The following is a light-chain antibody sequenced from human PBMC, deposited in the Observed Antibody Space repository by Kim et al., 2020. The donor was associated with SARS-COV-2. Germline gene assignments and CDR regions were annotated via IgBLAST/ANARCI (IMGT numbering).Light chain of an antibody. J-gene: IGKJ2*03. CDR2: TAS. CDR3: QQTFSIPYS. Sequence: SATVGDRVTITCRESQSIRSYLNWYQQRPGKAPKALIYTASTLHSGVPSRFSGSGSGTDFTFTISSLQPEDCGTYYCQQTFSIPYSFGQGTKLEI. V-gene: IGKV1-39*01. CDR1: QSIRSY.